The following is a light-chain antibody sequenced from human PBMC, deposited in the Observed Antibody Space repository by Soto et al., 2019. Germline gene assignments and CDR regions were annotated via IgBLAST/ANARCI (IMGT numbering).Light chain of an antibody. J-gene: IGKJ1*01. V-gene: IGKV1-5*01. CDR3: QHYNSYSEA. Sequence: DIQMTQSPSTLSASVGDSVTVTCRASQSISTWLAWYQQKPGRAPKLLIYDSSSLESGVPSRFSGSGSGTDFTLTISSLQPDDFATYYCQHYNSYSEAFGQGTKVDIK. CDR1: QSISTW. CDR2: DSS.